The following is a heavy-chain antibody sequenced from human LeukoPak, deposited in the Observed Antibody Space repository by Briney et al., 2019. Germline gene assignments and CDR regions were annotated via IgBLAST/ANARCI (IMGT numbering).Heavy chain of an antibody. D-gene: IGHD2-15*01. J-gene: IGHJ4*02. CDR3: ARGPRYCSGASCYSFDY. V-gene: IGHV1-8*01. CDR1: GYTFTSHD. CDR2: MSPNSGDT. Sequence: ASVKVSCKASGYTFTSHDINWVRQATGQGREWMGWMSPNSGDTGYAQKFQGRVTMTRNTSISTAYMELRSLRSDDTAVYYCARGPRYCSGASCYSFDYWGRGTLVSVSS.